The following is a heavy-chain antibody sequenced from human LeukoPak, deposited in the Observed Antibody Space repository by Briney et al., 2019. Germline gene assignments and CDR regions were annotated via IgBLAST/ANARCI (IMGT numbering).Heavy chain of an antibody. J-gene: IGHJ5*02. CDR3: TAVAAAGYMYDP. D-gene: IGHD6-13*01. CDR2: IKSKTDGGTT. V-gene: IGHV3-15*01. CDR1: GFTFSNAW. Sequence: GGFLRLSCAASGFTFSNAWMSWVRQAPGKGLEWVGRIKSKTDGGTTDYAAPVKGRFTISRDDSKNTLYLQMNSLKSEDTAVYHCTAVAAAGYMYDPWGQGTLVTVSS.